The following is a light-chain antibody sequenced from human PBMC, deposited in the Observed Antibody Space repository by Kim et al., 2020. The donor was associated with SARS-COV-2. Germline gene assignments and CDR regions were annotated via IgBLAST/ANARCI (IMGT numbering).Light chain of an antibody. Sequence: GLSVTFSCPCTSSDVGVYNYFSWYQQHPGKAPNLIIYVVSKRPSAAPDRFSGAESGNTASLTISGLHAEYVADYYCCSYAGSYTVVFGGGTQLTV. V-gene: IGLV2-11*01. CDR3: CSYAGSYTVV. J-gene: IGLJ2*01. CDR1: SSDVGVYNY. CDR2: VVS.